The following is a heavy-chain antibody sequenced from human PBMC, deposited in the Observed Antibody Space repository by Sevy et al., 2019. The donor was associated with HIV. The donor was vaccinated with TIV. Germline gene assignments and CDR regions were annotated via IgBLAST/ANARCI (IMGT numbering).Heavy chain of an antibody. J-gene: IGHJ4*02. D-gene: IGHD2-8*01. CDR1: GFTFRIYC. V-gene: IGHV3-30*03. CDR2: ISFDCGKK. Sequence: GGTLSLSCAASGFTFRIYCMSWVRQPPGKGLDWVAIISFDCGKKNYADSVKGRFTISRVNSKGSVYLQMKNMRVEDTAVYYCAREGCTKPHDYWGQGTLVTVSS. CDR3: AREGCTKPHDY.